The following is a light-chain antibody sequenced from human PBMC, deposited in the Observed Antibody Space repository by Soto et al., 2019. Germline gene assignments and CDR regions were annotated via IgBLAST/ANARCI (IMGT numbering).Light chain of an antibody. Sequence: QSALTQPASVSGSPGQSITISCTGTSSDFGNYNLVSWYQQHPGKVPKLILFEVNKRPSGVSDRFSGSKSANTASLTISGLQAEDEADYYCASFTTTRTWVFGGGTKLTVL. CDR3: ASFTTTRTWV. CDR1: SSDFGNYNL. V-gene: IGLV2-14*02. CDR2: EVN. J-gene: IGLJ3*02.